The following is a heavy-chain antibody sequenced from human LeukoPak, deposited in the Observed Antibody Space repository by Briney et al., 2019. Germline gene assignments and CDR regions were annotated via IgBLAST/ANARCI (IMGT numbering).Heavy chain of an antibody. Sequence: ASVKVSCKASGYTFRDYYLHWVRQAPGQGLEWMGWINPKSRGTNYARKFQGRFTMTSGTSISPVYMELSGLSSDDTAVYSCASDPSHFYYLAVWGKGTTVIVPS. CDR1: GYTFRDYY. CDR2: INPKSRGT. J-gene: IGHJ6*03. CDR3: ASDPSHFYYLAV. V-gene: IGHV1-2*07.